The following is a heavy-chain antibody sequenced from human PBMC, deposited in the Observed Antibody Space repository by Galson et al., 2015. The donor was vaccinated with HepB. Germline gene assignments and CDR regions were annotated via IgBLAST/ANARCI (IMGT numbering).Heavy chain of an antibody. CDR3: ARDLTAAIADGFAY. CDR2: GNNK. D-gene: IGHD3-10*01. Sequence: GNNKYYADFVKGRFTISRDTSKNTLYLQMNSLRAEDTAVYYCARDLTAAIADGFAYWGQGTMVAVSS. J-gene: IGHJ4*02. V-gene: IGHV3-30*01.